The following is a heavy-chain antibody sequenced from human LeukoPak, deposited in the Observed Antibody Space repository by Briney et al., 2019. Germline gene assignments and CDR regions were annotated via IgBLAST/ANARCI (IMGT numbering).Heavy chain of an antibody. J-gene: IGHJ4*02. CDR1: GFTFSSYG. CDR3: AKLSSFRVDTAMGDFDY. Sequence: GGSLRLSCAATGFTFSSYGMHWVRQAPGKGLEWVAVISYDGSNKYYADSVKGRFTISRDNSKNTLYLQMNSLRAEDTAVYYCAKLSSFRVDTAMGDFDYWGQGTLVTVSS. V-gene: IGHV3-30*18. CDR2: ISYDGSNK. D-gene: IGHD5-18*01.